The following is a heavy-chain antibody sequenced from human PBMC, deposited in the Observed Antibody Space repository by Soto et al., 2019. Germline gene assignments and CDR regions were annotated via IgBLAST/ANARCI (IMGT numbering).Heavy chain of an antibody. D-gene: IGHD4-17*01. CDR2: IWYDGSNK. Sequence: GGSLRLSCAASGFTFSSYGMHWVRQAPGKGLEWVAVIWYDGSNKYYADSVKGRFTISRDNSKNTLYLQMNSLRAEDTAVYYCARDGYGGTLHYYYGMDVWGQGTTVTVSS. CDR3: ARDGYGGTLHYYYGMDV. V-gene: IGHV3-33*01. J-gene: IGHJ6*02. CDR1: GFTFSSYG.